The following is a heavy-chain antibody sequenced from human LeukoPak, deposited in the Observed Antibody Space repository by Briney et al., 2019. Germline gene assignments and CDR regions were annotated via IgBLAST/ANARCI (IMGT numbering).Heavy chain of an antibody. J-gene: IGHJ3*02. D-gene: IGHD3-22*01. CDR3: ARVSWYYASSGYSYDAFDI. Sequence: ASVKVSCKASGYTFTSYDINWVRQATGQGLEWMGWMNPNSGNTGYAQKFQGRVTITRNTSISTAYMELSSLRSEDTAVYYCARVSWYYASSGYSYDAFDIWGQGTMVTVSS. V-gene: IGHV1-8*03. CDR2: MNPNSGNT. CDR1: GYTFTSYD.